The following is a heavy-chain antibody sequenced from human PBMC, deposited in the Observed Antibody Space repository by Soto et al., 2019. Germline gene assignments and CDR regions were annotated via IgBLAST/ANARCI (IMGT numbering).Heavy chain of an antibody. CDR2: ISASGDTV. D-gene: IGHD2-21*02. V-gene: IGHV3-48*03. Sequence: EVRLEESGGGFVQPGGALRLSCVFSGLTSSGIELNWVRQAAGKGLEWLSYISASGDTVDYIDSVRGRFTISRDNAKQSLFLQMSAMRVEDTAVYYCAGLSVTGGVDVWGQGTTVTVSS. CDR1: GLTSSGIE. CDR3: AGLSVTGGVDV. J-gene: IGHJ6*02.